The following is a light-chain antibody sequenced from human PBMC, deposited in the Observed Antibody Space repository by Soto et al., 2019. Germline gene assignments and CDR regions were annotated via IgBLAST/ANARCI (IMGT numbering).Light chain of an antibody. CDR1: QDISNY. V-gene: IGKV1-27*01. CDR3: QKYNSVPFT. CDR2: AAS. Sequence: DIQMTQSPSSLSASVGDRVTITCRASQDISNYLAWFQQRPGKVPDLLIYAASTLQSGVPSRFSGSGSGTDITLTISCLQPDDVATYYCQKYNSVPFTFGPGTRVDIE. J-gene: IGKJ3*01.